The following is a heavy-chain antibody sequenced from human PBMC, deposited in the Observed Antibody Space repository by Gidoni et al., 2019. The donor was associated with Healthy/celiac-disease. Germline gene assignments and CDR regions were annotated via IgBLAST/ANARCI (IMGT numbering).Heavy chain of an antibody. V-gene: IGHV3-53*01. Sequence: EVQLVESGGGLIQPGGSLRLSCAASGFTVSSNYMSWVRQAPGKGLEWVSVIYSGGSTYYADSVKGRFTISRDNSKNTLYLQMNSLRAEDTAVYYCARVKYSSSWYYFDYWGQGTLVTVSS. D-gene: IGHD6-13*01. J-gene: IGHJ4*02. CDR1: GFTVSSNY. CDR3: ARVKYSSSWYYFDY. CDR2: IYSGGST.